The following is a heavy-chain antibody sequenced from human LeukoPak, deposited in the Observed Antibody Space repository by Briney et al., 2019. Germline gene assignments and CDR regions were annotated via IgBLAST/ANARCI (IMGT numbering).Heavy chain of an antibody. V-gene: IGHV4-61*02. CDR1: GGSISSGSYY. CDR2: IYTSGST. CDR3: ARLRTLRLRGIFGYYYYYMDV. J-gene: IGHJ6*03. D-gene: IGHD5-12*01. Sequence: SETLSLTCTVSGGSISSGSYYWSWIRQPAGKGLEWIGRIYTSGSTNYNPSLKSRVTISVDTSKNQFSLKLSSVTAADTAVYYCARLRTLRLRGIFGYYYYYMDVWGKGTTVTVSS.